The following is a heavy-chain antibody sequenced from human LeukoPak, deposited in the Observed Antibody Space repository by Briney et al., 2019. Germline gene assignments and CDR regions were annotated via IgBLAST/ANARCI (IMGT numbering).Heavy chain of an antibody. Sequence: PGGSLRLSCAASGFTFSNYALNWVRQAPGKGLEWISSITGSSHKKYYAESLKGRVTISRDNAEKSLYLQMDSLRDGDTAVYFCGVAASSTSDFDFWGLGTLVTVSS. J-gene: IGHJ4*02. CDR2: ITGSSHKK. D-gene: IGHD1-26*01. CDR3: GVAASSTSDFDF. CDR1: GFTFSNYA. V-gene: IGHV3-21*01.